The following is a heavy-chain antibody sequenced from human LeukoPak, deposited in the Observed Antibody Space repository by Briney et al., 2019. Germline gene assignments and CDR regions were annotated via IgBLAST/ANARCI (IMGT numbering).Heavy chain of an antibody. CDR2: IYYSGST. CDR3: AGGGYDFWSGYYLSDY. D-gene: IGHD3-3*01. CDR1: GGSISSYY. V-gene: IGHV4-59*08. J-gene: IGHJ4*02. Sequence: SETLSLTCTVSGGSISSYYWSWIRQPPGKGLEWIGYIYYSGSTSYNPSLKSRVTISVDTSKNQFSLKLSSVTAADTAVYYCAGGGYDFWSGYYLSDYWGQGTLVTVSS.